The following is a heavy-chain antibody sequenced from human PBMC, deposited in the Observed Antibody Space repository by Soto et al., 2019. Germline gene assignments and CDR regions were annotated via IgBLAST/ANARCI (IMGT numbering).Heavy chain of an antibody. J-gene: IGHJ4*02. V-gene: IGHV1-46*01. D-gene: IGHD3-9*01. CDR1: GYTFTSYY. CDR2: INPSGGST. CDR3: ARSIPHYDILVPTRGYYFDY. Sequence: GASVKVSCKASGYTFTSYYMHWVRQAPGQGLEWMGIINPSGGSTSYAQKFQGRVTMTRDTSTSTVYMELSSLRSEDTAVYYCARSIPHYDILVPTRGYYFDYWGQETLVTVSS.